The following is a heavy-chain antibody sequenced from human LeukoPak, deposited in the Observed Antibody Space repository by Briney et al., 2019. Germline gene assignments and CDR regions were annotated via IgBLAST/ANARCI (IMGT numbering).Heavy chain of an antibody. J-gene: IGHJ3*02. CDR1: GGSFSGYY. V-gene: IGHV4-59*01. CDR3: ARLFSSSSGRAFDI. CDR2: IYGSGST. D-gene: IGHD6-6*01. Sequence: SETLSLTCAVYGGSFSGYYWSWIRQPPGKGLEWIGYIYGSGSTNYNPSLKSRVTISVDTSKNQFSLRLNSVTAADTAVYYCARLFSSSSGRAFDIWGQGTIVTVSS.